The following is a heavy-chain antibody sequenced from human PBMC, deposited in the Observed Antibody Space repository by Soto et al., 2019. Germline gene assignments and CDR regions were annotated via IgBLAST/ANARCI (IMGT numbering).Heavy chain of an antibody. Sequence: QVQLVQSGAEVKKPGSSVKVSCKASGGTFSSHGFNWVRQAPGQGLEWIGGSIPLFGITNHTQKFQDRITITADASTTTAYMELRGLRSDDTAVYYCASDRGYGLVNCGHGTLLTVSS. CDR2: SIPLFGIT. CDR3: ASDRGYGLVN. V-gene: IGHV1-69*12. D-gene: IGHD2-15*01. CDR1: GGTFSSHG. J-gene: IGHJ4*01.